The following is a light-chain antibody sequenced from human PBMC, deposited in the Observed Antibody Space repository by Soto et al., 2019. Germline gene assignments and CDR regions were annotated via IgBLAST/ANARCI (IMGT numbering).Light chain of an antibody. CDR3: LQHYSWPWT. Sequence: EIVLTQSPGILSLSPGERATLSCRASQSVSNDFLAWYQQKPGQAPRLLIYGASTRATDVPDRFSGSGSGTEFTLTISSLQSEDSGVYYCLQHYSWPWTFGQGTKVDIK. CDR2: GAS. CDR1: QSVSNDF. V-gene: IGKV3D-15*01. J-gene: IGKJ1*01.